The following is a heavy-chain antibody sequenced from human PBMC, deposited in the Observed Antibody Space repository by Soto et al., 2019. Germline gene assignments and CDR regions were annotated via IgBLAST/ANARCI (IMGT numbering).Heavy chain of an antibody. J-gene: IGHJ4*02. CDR3: AREGFGAVAEGPFDY. V-gene: IGHV1-2*04. CDR2: INPNSGGT. Sequence: GASVKVSCKAAGYTFTGYYMRWGRQAPGQGLEWMGWINPNSGGTNYAQKFQGWVTMTRGTSISTAYMELSRLRSDDTAVYYCAREGFGAVAEGPFDYWGQGTLVTVSS. D-gene: IGHD6-19*01. CDR1: GYTFTGYY.